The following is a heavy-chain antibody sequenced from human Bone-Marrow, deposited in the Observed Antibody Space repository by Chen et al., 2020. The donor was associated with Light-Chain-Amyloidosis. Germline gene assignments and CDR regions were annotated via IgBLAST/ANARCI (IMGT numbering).Heavy chain of an antibody. CDR3: ARSSSSWYEEYYYYYYYMDV. J-gene: IGHJ6*03. V-gene: IGHV4-4*02. CDR2: IYHSGST. D-gene: IGHD6-13*01. CDR1: GGSISSSNW. Sequence: QVQLQESGPGLVKPSGTLSLTCAVSGGSISSSNWWSWVRQPPGKGLEWIGEIYHSGSTNYNPSLKSRVTISVDKSKNQLSLKLSSVTAADTAVYYCARSSSSWYEEYYYYYYYMDVWGKGTTVTVSS.